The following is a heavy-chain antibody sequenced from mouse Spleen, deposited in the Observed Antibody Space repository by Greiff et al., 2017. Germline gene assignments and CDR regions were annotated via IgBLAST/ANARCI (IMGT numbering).Heavy chain of an antibody. CDR3: TIYYDYDRFAY. J-gene: IGHJ3*01. CDR2: IDPSDSYT. D-gene: IGHD2-4*01. CDR1: GYTFTSYW. V-gene: IGHV1-59*01. Sequence: QLQQPGAELVRPGTSVKLSCKASGYTFTSYWMHWVKQRPGQGLEWIGVIDPSDSYTNYNQKFKGKATLTVDTSSSTAYMQLSSLTSEDSAVYYCTIYYDYDRFAYWGQGTLVTVSA.